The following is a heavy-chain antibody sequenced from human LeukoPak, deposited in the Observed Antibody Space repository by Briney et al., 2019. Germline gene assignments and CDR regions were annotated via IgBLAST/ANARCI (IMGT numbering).Heavy chain of an antibody. CDR2: INHSGST. Sequence: WETLSLTCAVYGGSFSGYYWSWIRQPPGKGLEWIGEINHSGSTNYNPSLKSRVTISVDTSKNQFSLKLSSVTAADTAVYYFATLLLHDAFDIWGRGTIVTVSS. CDR1: GGSFSGYY. CDR3: ATLLLHDAFDI. D-gene: IGHD3-22*01. V-gene: IGHV4-34*01. J-gene: IGHJ3*02.